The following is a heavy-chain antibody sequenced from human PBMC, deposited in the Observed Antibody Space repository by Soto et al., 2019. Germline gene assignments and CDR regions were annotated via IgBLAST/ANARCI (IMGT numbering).Heavy chain of an antibody. CDR3: AGEGYSSSWYRYYGMDV. D-gene: IGHD6-13*01. Sequence: QVQLQESGPGLVKPSETLSLTCTVSGGSISSYYWSWIRQPPRKGLEWIGYIYYSGSTNYNPSLKSRVTISVDTSKNQFSLKLSSVTAADTAVYYCAGEGYSSSWYRYYGMDVWGQGTTVTVSS. V-gene: IGHV4-59*08. CDR2: IYYSGST. J-gene: IGHJ6*02. CDR1: GGSISSYY.